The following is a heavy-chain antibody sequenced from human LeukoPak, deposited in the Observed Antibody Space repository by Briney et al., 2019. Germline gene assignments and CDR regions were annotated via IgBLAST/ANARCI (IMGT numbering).Heavy chain of an antibody. CDR3: ARTGVITGYFDY. D-gene: IGHD3-22*01. CDR1: GYTFTGHY. J-gene: IGHJ4*02. Sequence: ASVKVSCKASGYTFTGHYMHWVRQAPVQGLEWMGIINPSGGSTSYAQKFQGRVTMTRDMSTSTVYMELSSLRSEDTAVYYCARTGVITGYFDYWGQGTLVTVSS. CDR2: INPSGGST. V-gene: IGHV1-46*01.